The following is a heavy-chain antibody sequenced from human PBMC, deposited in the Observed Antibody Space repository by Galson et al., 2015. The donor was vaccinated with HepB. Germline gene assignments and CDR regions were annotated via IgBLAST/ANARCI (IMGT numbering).Heavy chain of an antibody. J-gene: IGHJ3*02. V-gene: IGHV3-48*04. D-gene: IGHD1-26*01. CDR3: ARDYGWVGAITRAFDI. Sequence: SLRLSCAASGFTFSSYSMNWVRQAPGKGLEWVSYISSSSSTIYYADSVKGRFTISRDNAKNSLYLQMNSLRAEDTAVYYCARDYGWVGAITRAFDIWGQGTMVTVSS. CDR2: ISSSSSTI. CDR1: GFTFSSYS.